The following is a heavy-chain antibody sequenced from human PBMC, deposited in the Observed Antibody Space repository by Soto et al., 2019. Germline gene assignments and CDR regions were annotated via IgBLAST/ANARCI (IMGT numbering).Heavy chain of an antibody. D-gene: IGHD2-8*01. Sequence: SETLSLTCTVSGGSISSYYWSWIRQPPGKGLEWIGYIYYSGSTNYNPSLKSRVTISVDTSKNQFSLKLSSVTAADTAVYYCARDIMGTNYYYYGMDVWGQGTTGTVSS. CDR3: ARDIMGTNYYYYGMDV. J-gene: IGHJ6*02. CDR2: IYYSGST. CDR1: GGSISSYY. V-gene: IGHV4-59*01.